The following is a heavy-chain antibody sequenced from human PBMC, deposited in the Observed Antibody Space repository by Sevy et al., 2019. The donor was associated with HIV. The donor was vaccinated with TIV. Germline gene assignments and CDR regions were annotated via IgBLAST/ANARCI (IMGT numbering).Heavy chain of an antibody. CDR3: AINSDYGMDA. CDR1: GFTFRNYW. D-gene: IGHD4-4*01. CDR2: INQNGTEI. J-gene: IGHJ6*02. Sequence: RGSLRLSCVVSGFTFRNYWMSWVRQAPGKGLEWVANINQNGTEIYSVDSVKGRFTFSRDNTKNSVYLQMNSLRAEDTAIYYCAINSDYGMDAWGQGTTVIVSS. V-gene: IGHV3-7*01.